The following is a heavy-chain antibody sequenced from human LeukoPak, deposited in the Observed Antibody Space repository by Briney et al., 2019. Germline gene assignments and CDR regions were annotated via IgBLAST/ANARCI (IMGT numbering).Heavy chain of an antibody. D-gene: IGHD3-22*01. J-gene: IGHJ4*02. CDR1: GFTFSSYT. V-gene: IGHV3-23*01. CDR2: ISGSGDST. CDR3: ATYRRGYHDSSESYYFDY. Sequence: GGSLRLSCTASGFTFSSYTMTWVRQAPGKGLEWVSGISGSGDSTYYADSVKGRFTISRDNSKNTLYLQMNGLRAEDTAVYYCATYRRGYHDSSESYYFDYWGQGTLVTVSS.